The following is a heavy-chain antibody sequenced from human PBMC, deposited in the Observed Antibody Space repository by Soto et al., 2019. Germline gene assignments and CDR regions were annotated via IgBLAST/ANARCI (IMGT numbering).Heavy chain of an antibody. J-gene: IGHJ4*02. CDR3: ARFDWRSRDGYKRTFDY. CDR2: ISYDGSNK. D-gene: IGHD3-16*01. CDR1: GFTFSSYA. Sequence: QVQLVESGGGVVQPGRSLRLSCAASGFTFSSYAMHWVRQAPGKGLEWVAVISYDGSNKYYADSVKGRFTISRDNSKNTLYLQMNSLRAEDTAVYYCARFDWRSRDGYKRTFDYWGQGTLVTVSS. V-gene: IGHV3-30-3*01.